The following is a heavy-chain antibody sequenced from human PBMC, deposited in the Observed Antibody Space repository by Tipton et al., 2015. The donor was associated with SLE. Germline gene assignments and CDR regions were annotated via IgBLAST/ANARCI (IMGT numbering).Heavy chain of an antibody. J-gene: IGHJ4*02. D-gene: IGHD3-10*01. Sequence: TLSLTCAVYGGSFSSYYWSWIRQPPGKGLEWIGYSYYSGSTNYNPSLKSRVTISVDTSKNQFSLKLSSVTAADTAVYYCARADGSGSYPDYWGQGTLVTVSS. CDR3: ARADGSGSYPDY. CDR2: SYYSGST. V-gene: IGHV4-59*08. CDR1: GGSFSSYY.